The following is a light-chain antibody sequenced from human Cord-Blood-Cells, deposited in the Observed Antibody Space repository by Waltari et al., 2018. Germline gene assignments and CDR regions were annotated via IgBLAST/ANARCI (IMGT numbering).Light chain of an antibody. Sequence: DIQMTQSPSSVSASVGDRVTITCRASQGISSWLAWYQQKPGRATKRLIYAASSLQSGVPSRFSGSGSETYYTLTISSLQPKDCATYYCQQANSFPFTFGPGTKVDIK. V-gene: IGKV1-12*01. J-gene: IGKJ3*01. CDR2: AAS. CDR3: QQANSFPFT. CDR1: QGISSW.